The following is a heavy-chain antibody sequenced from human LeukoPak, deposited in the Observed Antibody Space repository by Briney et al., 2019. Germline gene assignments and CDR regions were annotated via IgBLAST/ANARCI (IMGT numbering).Heavy chain of an antibody. J-gene: IGHJ5*02. CDR3: ARDYYDSSGYYRSSNWFDP. V-gene: IGHV1-2*02. CDR1: GYTFTGYY. D-gene: IGHD3-22*01. Sequence: ASVKVSCKASGYTFTGYYMHWVRQAPGQGLEWMGWINPNSGGTNYAQKFQGRVTMTRDTSISTAYMELSRLRSVDTAVYYCARDYYDSSGYYRSSNWFDPWGQGTLVSVSS. CDR2: INPNSGGT.